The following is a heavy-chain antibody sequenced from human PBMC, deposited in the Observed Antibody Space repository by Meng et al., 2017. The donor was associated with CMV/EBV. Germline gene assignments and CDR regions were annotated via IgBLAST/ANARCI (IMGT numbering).Heavy chain of an antibody. CDR1: GGSFSGYY. CDR2: INHSGST. CDR3: ARIMAGTTSYGMDI. J-gene: IGHJ6*02. D-gene: IGHD1-7*01. V-gene: IGHV4-34*01. Sequence: SETLSLTCAVYGGSFSGYYWSWIRQPPGKGLEWIGEINHSGSTNYNPSLKSRVTISVDTSKNQFSLKLSSVTAADTAVYYCARIMAGTTSYGMDIWGQGTTVTVSS.